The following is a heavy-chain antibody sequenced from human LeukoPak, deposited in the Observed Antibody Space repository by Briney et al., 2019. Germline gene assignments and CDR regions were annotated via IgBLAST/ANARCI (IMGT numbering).Heavy chain of an antibody. J-gene: IGHJ4*02. CDR1: GFTFSNNA. CDR2: TSTSGGSA. Sequence: PGGSLRLSCAASGFTFSNNAMSWVRQAPGKGLEWVSATSTSGGSAYYADSVKGRFTISRDNSKNTLYLQMDSLRADDTAVYYSARYSGSYYYPPAWDLWGQGTLVTVSS. V-gene: IGHV3-23*01. D-gene: IGHD1-26*01. CDR3: ARYSGSYYYPPAWDL.